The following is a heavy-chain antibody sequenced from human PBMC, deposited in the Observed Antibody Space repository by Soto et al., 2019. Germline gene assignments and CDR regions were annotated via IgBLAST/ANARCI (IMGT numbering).Heavy chain of an antibody. Sequence: GSLRLSCAASGFTFSSYAMSWVRQAPGKGLEWVSAISGSGGSTYYADSVKGRFTISRDNSKNTLYLQMNSLRAEDTAVYYCAGVVPAAISGEPSYYYYYGMDVWGQGTTVTVSS. V-gene: IGHV3-23*01. CDR3: AGVVPAAISGEPSYYYYYGMDV. J-gene: IGHJ6*02. D-gene: IGHD2-2*02. CDR2: ISGSGGST. CDR1: GFTFSSYA.